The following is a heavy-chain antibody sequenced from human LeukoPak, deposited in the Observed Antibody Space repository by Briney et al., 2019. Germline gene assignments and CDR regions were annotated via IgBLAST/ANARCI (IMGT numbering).Heavy chain of an antibody. V-gene: IGHV3-21*01. J-gene: IGHJ5*02. D-gene: IGHD3-10*01. CDR1: GFTFSSYG. Sequence: PGGSLRLSCAASGFTFSSYGMHWVRQAPGKGLEWVSSISSSSSYIYYADSVKGRFTISRDNAKNSLYLQMNSLRAEDTAVYYCARDSIPGSGSYYNGPAWFDPWGQGTLVTVSS. CDR3: ARDSIPGSGSYYNGPAWFDP. CDR2: ISSSSSYI.